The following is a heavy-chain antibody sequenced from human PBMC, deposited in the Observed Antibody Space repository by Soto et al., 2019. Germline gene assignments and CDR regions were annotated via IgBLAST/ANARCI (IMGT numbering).Heavy chain of an antibody. CDR1: GYTFTSHG. CDR2: ISGYNGNA. Sequence: ASVKVSCKASGYTFTSHGITWVRQAPGQGLEWMGWISGYNGNANYVQKFQGRVTMTTDTSTSTAYMELRSLRSDDTAMYYCARVLELGWFDPWGQGTLVTVSS. J-gene: IGHJ5*02. D-gene: IGHD1-7*01. V-gene: IGHV1-18*01. CDR3: ARVLELGWFDP.